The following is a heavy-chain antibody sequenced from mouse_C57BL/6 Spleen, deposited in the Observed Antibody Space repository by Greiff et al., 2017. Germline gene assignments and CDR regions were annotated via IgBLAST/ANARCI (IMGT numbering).Heavy chain of an antibody. CDR1: GYTFTSYW. CDR2: IDPSDSET. J-gene: IGHJ1*03. Sequence: QVQLQQPGAELVRPGSSVKLSCKASGYTFTSYWMHWVKQRPIQGLEWIGNIDPSDSETHYNQKFKDKATLTVDKSSSTAYMQLSSLTSEDSAVYCCAGYYYGSSWYFDGWGTGTTVTVSS. V-gene: IGHV1-52*01. CDR3: AGYYYGSSWYFDG. D-gene: IGHD1-1*01.